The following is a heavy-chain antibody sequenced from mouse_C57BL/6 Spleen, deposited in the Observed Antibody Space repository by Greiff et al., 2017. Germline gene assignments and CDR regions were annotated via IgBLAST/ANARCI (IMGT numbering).Heavy chain of an antibody. CDR1: GFTFSDYY. V-gene: IGHV5-16*01. Sequence: EVKLVESEGGLVQPGSSMKLSCTASGFTFSDYYMAWVRQVPEKGLEWVANINYDGSSTYYLDSLKSRFIISRDNAKNILYLQMSSLKSEDTATYYCAREGGYGNPYYFDYWGQGTTLTVSS. D-gene: IGHD2-1*01. CDR3: AREGGYGNPYYFDY. CDR2: INYDGSST. J-gene: IGHJ2*01.